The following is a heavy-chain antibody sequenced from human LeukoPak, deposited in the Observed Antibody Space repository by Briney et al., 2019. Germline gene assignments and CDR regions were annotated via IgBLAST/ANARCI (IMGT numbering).Heavy chain of an antibody. D-gene: IGHD1-26*01. CDR3: TRNLVGYDPFDI. V-gene: IGHV1-2*02. CDR2: MNPDGGRT. CDR1: GYTFNSSY. J-gene: IGHJ3*02. Sequence: GASVKVSCKASGYTFNSSYIHWVRQVPGQGLEWMGRMNPDGGRTDYAQNFQGRVTMTSDMSIDTAYLDLTRLTSDDTATYFCTRNLVGYDPFDIWGQGTLVTVSS.